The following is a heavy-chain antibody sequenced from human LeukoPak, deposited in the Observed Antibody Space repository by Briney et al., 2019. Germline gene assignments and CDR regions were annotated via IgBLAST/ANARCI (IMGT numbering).Heavy chain of an antibody. V-gene: IGHV3-74*01. CDR2: INSDGSST. CDR1: GFTFSSYW. J-gene: IGHJ4*02. CDR3: ARDQGEEDYFDY. Sequence: GGSLRLSCAASGFTFSSYWMHWVRQAPGKGLVWVSRINSDGSSTSYADSVKGRFTISRDNSKNTLYLQMNSLRAEDTAVYYCARDQGEEDYFDYWGQGTLVTVSS. D-gene: IGHD3-10*01.